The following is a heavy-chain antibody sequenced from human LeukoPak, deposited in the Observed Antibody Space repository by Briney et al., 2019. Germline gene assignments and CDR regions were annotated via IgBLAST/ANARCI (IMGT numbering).Heavy chain of an antibody. CDR1: GFTFRSYW. J-gene: IGHJ4*02. Sequence: GGALRLSCAASGFTFRSYWMSWVRQAPGKGLEWVAIISYDGSNEYYADSVKGRFTISRDNSKNTLYLQMNSLRAADTAVYYCAKGDYRNIYYFDYWGQGTLVTVSS. V-gene: IGHV3-30*18. CDR3: AKGDYRNIYYFDY. CDR2: ISYDGSNE. D-gene: IGHD1-14*01.